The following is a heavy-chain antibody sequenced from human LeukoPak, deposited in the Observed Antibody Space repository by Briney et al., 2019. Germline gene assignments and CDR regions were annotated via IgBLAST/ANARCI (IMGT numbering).Heavy chain of an antibody. CDR3: ARGKTGYYYYYYYMDV. CDR2: INHSGST. D-gene: IGHD7-27*01. CDR1: GGSFSGYY. J-gene: IGHJ6*03. Sequence: SETLSLTCAVYGGSFSGYYWSWIHQPPGKGLEWIGEINHSGSTNYNPSLKSRVTISVDTSKNQFSLKLSSVTAADTAVYYCARGKTGYYYYYYYMDVWGKGTTVTVSS. V-gene: IGHV4-34*01.